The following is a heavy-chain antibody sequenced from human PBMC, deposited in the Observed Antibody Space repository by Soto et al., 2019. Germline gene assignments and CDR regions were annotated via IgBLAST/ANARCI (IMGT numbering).Heavy chain of an antibody. CDR3: AKDRGTVTYDAFDM. CDR2: ISWNSGSI. Sequence: EVQLVESGGGLVQPGRSLRLSCAASGFTYDDYAMHWVRQTPGKGLEWVSGISWNSGSIHYADSVKGRFTISRDNAKNSLYLQINSLRAEDTALYYCAKDRGTVTYDAFDMWGLGTMVTVSS. D-gene: IGHD4-17*01. V-gene: IGHV3-9*01. J-gene: IGHJ3*02. CDR1: GFTYDDYA.